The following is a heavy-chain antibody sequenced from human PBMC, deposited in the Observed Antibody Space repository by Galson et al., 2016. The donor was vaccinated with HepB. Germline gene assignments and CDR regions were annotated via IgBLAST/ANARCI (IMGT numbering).Heavy chain of an antibody. D-gene: IGHD5-12*01. J-gene: IGHJ4*02. CDR3: AKGREAGYSGCEWNFDY. V-gene: IGHV3-23*01. Sequence: SLRLSCAASGFTFSSYAMTWVRQAPGKGLEWVSSIDTSDSTTSYADSEGRFTISRDNSKNTLYLQMYSLRAEDTAVYYCAKGREAGYSGCEWNFDYWGQGILVTVS. CDR2: IDTSDSTT. CDR1: GFTFSSYA.